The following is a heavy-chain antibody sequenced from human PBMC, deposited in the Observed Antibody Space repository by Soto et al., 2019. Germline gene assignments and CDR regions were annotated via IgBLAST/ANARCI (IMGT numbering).Heavy chain of an antibody. CDR2: ISSSDSII. D-gene: IGHD3-22*01. CDR1: GFTFSDYY. V-gene: IGHV3-11*01. J-gene: IGHJ4*02. CDR3: ARDLGYYDSSGYFDY. Sequence: GSLRLSCAASGFTFSDYYRSWIRQAAWKGLEWVSYISSSDSIIYYADSVKGRFTISRDNAKNSLYLQMNSLRAEDTAVYYCARDLGYYDSSGYFDYWGQGTLVTVSS.